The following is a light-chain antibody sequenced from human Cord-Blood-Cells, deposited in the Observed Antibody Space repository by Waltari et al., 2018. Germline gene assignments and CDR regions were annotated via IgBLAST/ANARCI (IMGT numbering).Light chain of an antibody. Sequence: DIQMTQSPSSLSASVGDRVTIPCRASQSISSYLNWYQQKPGKAPKLLIYAASSLQSWVPARFSGSGSGTDFTLPISSLQPEDFATYYCQQSYSTPYTCGQGTKLEIK. J-gene: IGKJ2*01. V-gene: IGKV1-39*01. CDR2: AAS. CDR1: QSISSY. CDR3: QQSYSTPYT.